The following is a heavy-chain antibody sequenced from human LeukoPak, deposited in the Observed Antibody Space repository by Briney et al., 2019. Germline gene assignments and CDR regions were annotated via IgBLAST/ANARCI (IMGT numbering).Heavy chain of an antibody. CDR2: ISYDGSNK. D-gene: IGHD3-3*01. Sequence: GRSLRLSCAASGFTFSSYAMHWVRQAPGKGLEWVAVISYDGSNKYYADSVKGRFTISRDNSKNTLYPQMNSLGAEDTAVYYCARAWDDFWSGYPNAFDIWGQGTMVTVSS. CDR3: ARAWDDFWSGYPNAFDI. J-gene: IGHJ3*02. CDR1: GFTFSSYA. V-gene: IGHV3-30-3*01.